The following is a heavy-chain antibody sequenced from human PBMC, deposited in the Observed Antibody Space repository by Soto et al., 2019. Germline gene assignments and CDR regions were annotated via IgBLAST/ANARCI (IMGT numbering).Heavy chain of an antibody. Sequence: PGGSLRLSCAASGFTLSNYAMSWVRQAPGKGLEWVSGISGSGGSTYYADSVKGRFTISRDNSKNTLYLQMNSLRAEDTAVYYCAKDHKTTVTSWGYFDYWGQGTLVTVSS. V-gene: IGHV3-23*01. D-gene: IGHD4-17*01. CDR3: AKDHKTTVTSWGYFDY. CDR1: GFTLSNYA. J-gene: IGHJ4*02. CDR2: ISGSGGST.